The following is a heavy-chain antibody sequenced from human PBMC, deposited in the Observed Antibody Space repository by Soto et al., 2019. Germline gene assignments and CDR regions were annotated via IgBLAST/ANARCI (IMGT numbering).Heavy chain of an antibody. CDR1: GGSFNSFA. V-gene: IGHV1-69*13. CDR3: ATYGECGGDCYVYTMDV. CDR2: IIPIFGAA. J-gene: IGHJ6*02. D-gene: IGHD2-21*02. Sequence: GASVKVSCKASGGSFNSFAISWVRQAPGQGLEWMGGIIPIFGAASYGQRIQGRVTVTADESTSTAFMELSSLRSEDTAVYYCATYGECGGDCYVYTMDVWGQGTTVTVSS.